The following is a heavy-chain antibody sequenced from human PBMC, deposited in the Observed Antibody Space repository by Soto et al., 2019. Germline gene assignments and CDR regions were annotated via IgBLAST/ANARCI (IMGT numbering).Heavy chain of an antibody. D-gene: IGHD5-12*01. CDR3: ASRSGYDSLWYFDY. J-gene: IGHJ4*02. CDR1: GGSFSGYY. Sequence: QVQLQQWGAGLLKPSETLSLTCAVYGGSFSGYYWSWIRQPPGKGLEWIGEINHSGSTNYNPSLTRRVTISVDTSKNQFSLKLGSVTAADTAVYYCASRSGYDSLWYFDYWGQGTLVTVSS. CDR2: INHSGST. V-gene: IGHV4-34*01.